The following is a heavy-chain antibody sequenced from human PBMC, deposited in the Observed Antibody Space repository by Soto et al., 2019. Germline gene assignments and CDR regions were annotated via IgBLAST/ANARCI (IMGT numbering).Heavy chain of an antibody. Sequence: ASVKVSCKASGYTFTSYDINWVRQAPGQRLEWMGWINAGNGNTKYSQKFQGRVTITRGTSASTAYMELSSLRSEDTAVYYCARGGSLYWYFDLWGRGTLVTVSS. D-gene: IGHD1-26*01. CDR1: GYTFTSYD. CDR2: INAGNGNT. V-gene: IGHV1-3*01. CDR3: ARGGSLYWYFDL. J-gene: IGHJ2*01.